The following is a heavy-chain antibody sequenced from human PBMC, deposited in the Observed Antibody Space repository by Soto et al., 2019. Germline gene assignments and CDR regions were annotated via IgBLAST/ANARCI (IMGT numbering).Heavy chain of an antibody. CDR1: GFIFNNYA. J-gene: IGHJ6*03. CDR2: FGGSGGT. Sequence: EVQVLESGGGLVQPGGSLRLSCVGSGFIFNNYAMAWVRQAPGKGLEWVSGFGGSGGTYYADSVKGRYTISRDNSKNTLYLQMNSLRVEDTAVYYCAKSPSSLYDMDVWGKGTAVTVSS. CDR3: AKSPSSLYDMDV. V-gene: IGHV3-23*01.